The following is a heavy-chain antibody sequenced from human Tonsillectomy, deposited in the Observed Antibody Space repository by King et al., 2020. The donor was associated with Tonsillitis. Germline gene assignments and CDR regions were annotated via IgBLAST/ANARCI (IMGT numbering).Heavy chain of an antibody. CDR1: GFTFGDYY. D-gene: IGHD4-17*01. CDR3: ARPSYDDYVRLDY. J-gene: IGHJ4*02. Sequence: VQLVESGGGSVQPGGSLRLSCAASGFTFGDYYMTWIRQAPGKGLEWVSHISSGETYTNYADSVQGRFTISRDNAKNSVYLQMNSLRAEDTAVYYCARPSYDDYVRLDYGGQGTLVTVSS. V-gene: IGHV3-11*05. CDR2: ISSGETYT.